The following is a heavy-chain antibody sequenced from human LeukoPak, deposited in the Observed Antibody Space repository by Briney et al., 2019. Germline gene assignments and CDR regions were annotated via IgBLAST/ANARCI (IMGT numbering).Heavy chain of an antibody. CDR1: GFTFSSYW. CDR3: ARDSSIFGVF. V-gene: IGHV3-7*01. Sequence: GGSLRLSCEASGFTFSSYWLSWVRQAPGKGLEWVANIKHDGSEKYYMDSVKGRFTISRDNAKNSLYLQMNSLRAEDTAVYYCARDSSIFGVFWGQGTLVTVSS. CDR2: IKHDGSEK. J-gene: IGHJ4*02. D-gene: IGHD3-3*01.